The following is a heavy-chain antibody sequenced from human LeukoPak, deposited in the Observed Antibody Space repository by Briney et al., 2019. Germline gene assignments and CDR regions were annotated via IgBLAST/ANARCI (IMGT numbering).Heavy chain of an antibody. V-gene: IGHV4-59*12. D-gene: IGHD3-16*02. CDR1: GGSISSYY. CDR2: IYYSGST. J-gene: IGHJ4*02. CDR3: ARAKDVSPFDY. Sequence: PSETLSLTCTVSGGSISSYYWSWIRQPPGKGLEWIGYIYYSGSTYYNPSLKSRVTISVDTSKNQFSLKLSSVTAADTAVYYCARAKDVSPFDYWGQGTLVTVSS.